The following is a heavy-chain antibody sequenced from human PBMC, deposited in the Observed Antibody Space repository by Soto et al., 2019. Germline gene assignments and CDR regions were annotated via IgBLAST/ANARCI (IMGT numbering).Heavy chain of an antibody. D-gene: IGHD2-2*01. Sequence: QVQLVQSGADVKTPGASVRVSCKASGYTFTGYYVHWVRETPGQGLEWMGWINRETGGTSYAQKFQGRVTLSRDTSINTAYLEVSRLRFDDAAVYFCARERYQVISDGMDVWGQGTTVTVSS. J-gene: IGHJ6*02. V-gene: IGHV1-2*02. CDR3: ARERYQVISDGMDV. CDR2: INRETGGT. CDR1: GYTFTGYY.